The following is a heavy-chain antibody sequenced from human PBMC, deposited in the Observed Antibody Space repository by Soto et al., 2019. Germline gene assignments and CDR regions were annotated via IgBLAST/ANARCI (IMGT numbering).Heavy chain of an antibody. J-gene: IGHJ4*02. D-gene: IGHD3-10*01. CDR2: IIPMLGMS. V-gene: IGHV1-69*02. Sequence: QVQLVQSGAEVKKPGSPVRVSCTASGDTFNFYTISWVRQVPGQGPEWMGRIIPMLGMSNYAQKFQGRVTIRADKSTSTVYMNLSGLTSEDTAVYYCATNYGSGSTPFDYWGQGTLVTVSS. CDR1: GDTFNFYT. CDR3: ATNYGSGSTPFDY.